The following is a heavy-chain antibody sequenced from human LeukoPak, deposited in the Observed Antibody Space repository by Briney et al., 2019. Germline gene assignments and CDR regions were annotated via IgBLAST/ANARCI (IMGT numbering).Heavy chain of an antibody. CDR1: GFTFSSYE. CDR2: IKQDGSEK. V-gene: IGHV3-7*03. J-gene: IGHJ4*02. Sequence: PGGSLRLSCAASGFTFSSYEMNWVRQAPGKGLEWVANIKQDGSEKYYVDSVKGRFTISRDNAKNSLYLQMNSLRAEDTAVYYCARDPGSYFDYWGQGTLVTVSS. CDR3: ARDPGSYFDY.